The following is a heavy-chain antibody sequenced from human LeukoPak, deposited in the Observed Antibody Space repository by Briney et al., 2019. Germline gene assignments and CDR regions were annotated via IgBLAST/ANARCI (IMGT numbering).Heavy chain of an antibody. D-gene: IGHD6-13*01. V-gene: IGHV4-59*08. J-gene: IGHJ4*02. CDR2: IYYSAST. CDR1: GGSISRYY. CDR3: ARSMTYRSTWYTDY. Sequence: SETLSLTCTVSGGSISRYYWSWIRQPPGKGLEWIGYIYYSASTNYNPSLKSRVTISVDTSKNQFSLKLSSVTAADTAVYYCARSMTYRSTWYTDYWGQGTLVTVSS.